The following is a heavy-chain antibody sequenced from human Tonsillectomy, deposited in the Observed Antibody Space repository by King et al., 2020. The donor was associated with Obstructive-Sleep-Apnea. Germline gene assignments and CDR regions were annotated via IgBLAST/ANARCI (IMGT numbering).Heavy chain of an antibody. J-gene: IGHJ4*02. V-gene: IGHV1-18*01. CDR2: ISTYNGKT. CDR1: GYTFTSYG. CDR3: ARGHSGTIDY. D-gene: IGHD2-8*01. Sequence: QLVQSGAEVKKPGASVKVSCKASGYTFTSYGVSWVRQAPGQGLEWMAWISTYNGKTKYAQKFQGRVTMTTDTSTSTAYMELRSLRSDDTAVYYCARGHSGTIDYCGQGTLVSVSS.